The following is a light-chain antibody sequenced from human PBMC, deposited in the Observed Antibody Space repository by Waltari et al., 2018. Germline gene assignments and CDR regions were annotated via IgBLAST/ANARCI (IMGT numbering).Light chain of an antibody. Sequence: QSVLTQPPSASGTPRPRVTIPCSGSNSNIGRNLVNLYQQFPGAAPTPLVYNNFQRPSGVPDRFSGSKSGTSASLAILGVRPEDEADYYCATWDDSLNGPVFGGGTKLTVL. V-gene: IGLV1-44*01. CDR2: NNF. CDR3: ATWDDSLNGPV. CDR1: NSNIGRNL. J-gene: IGLJ2*01.